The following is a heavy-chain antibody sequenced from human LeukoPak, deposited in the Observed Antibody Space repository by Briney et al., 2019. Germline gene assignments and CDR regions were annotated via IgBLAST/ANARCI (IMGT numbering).Heavy chain of an antibody. CDR2: INTDGSST. Sequence: GGSLRLSCAASRLTFSSYWMHWVRQAPGKGLVWVSRINTDGSSTNYADSVKGRFTISRDNAMNTLYLQMNNLRAEDSAVYYCARRTGVYWGQGTLVSVSS. V-gene: IGHV3-74*01. J-gene: IGHJ4*02. D-gene: IGHD1-14*01. CDR1: RLTFSSYW. CDR3: ARRTGVY.